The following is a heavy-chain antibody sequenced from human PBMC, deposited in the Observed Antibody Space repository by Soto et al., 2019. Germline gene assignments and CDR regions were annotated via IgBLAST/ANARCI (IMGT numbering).Heavy chain of an antibody. CDR2: VYYGGIT. V-gene: IGHV4-59*01. CDR3: ARGRSYCGGDCYSDYLDY. J-gene: IGHJ4*02. CDR1: GGFSSSYY. Sequence: SETLSLTCTVSGGFSSSYYWTWIRQPPGEELEWIGFVYYGGITNYNPSLESRVTISVDTSEDQFSLKLNSVTAADTAVYYCARGRSYCGGDCYSDYLDYWGQGTPVTVSS. D-gene: IGHD2-21*02.